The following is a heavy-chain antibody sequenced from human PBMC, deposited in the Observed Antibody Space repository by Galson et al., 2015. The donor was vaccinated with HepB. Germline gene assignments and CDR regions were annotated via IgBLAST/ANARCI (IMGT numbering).Heavy chain of an antibody. CDR2: INTDGSTT. J-gene: IGHJ4*02. V-gene: IGHV3-74*01. D-gene: IGHD3-16*01. CDR1: GFTFSSYR. Sequence: SLRLSCAASGFTFSSYRMHWVRQAPGKGLVWVSRINTDGSTTNYADSVKGRFTISRDNAKNTLYLQMNSLRAEDTAVYYCARVGVGWGFDYWGQGTLVTVSS. CDR3: ARVGVGWGFDY.